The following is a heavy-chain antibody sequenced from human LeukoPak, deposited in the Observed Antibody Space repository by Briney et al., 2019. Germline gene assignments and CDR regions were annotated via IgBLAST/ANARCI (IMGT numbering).Heavy chain of an antibody. J-gene: IGHJ5*02. CDR1: GGTFSSYA. V-gene: IGHV1-69*13. CDR3: ARDRSKYQLLYSWFDP. Sequence: ASVKVSCKASGGTFSSYAISWVRQAPGQGLEWMGGIIPILGTANYAQKFQGRVTITADESTSTAYMELSSLRSEDTAVYYCARDRSKYQLLYSWFDPWGQGTLVTVSS. CDR2: IIPILGTA. D-gene: IGHD2-2*02.